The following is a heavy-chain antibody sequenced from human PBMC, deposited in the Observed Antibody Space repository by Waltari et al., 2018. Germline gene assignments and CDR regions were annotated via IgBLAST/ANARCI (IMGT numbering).Heavy chain of an antibody. CDR1: GFTYSSYG. V-gene: IGHV3-30*18. D-gene: IGHD6-19*01. J-gene: IGHJ1*01. Sequence: QLQLVESGGGGVQPGRSLRLSCAASGFTYSSYGMHWFRQAPGKGWEWVAVISYEGINKYYADSVKGRFTNSRDNSKNTLYLQMNSLRAEDTAVYYCAKLGIAVVDFQHWGQGTLVTVSS. CDR3: AKLGIAVVDFQH. CDR2: ISYEGINK.